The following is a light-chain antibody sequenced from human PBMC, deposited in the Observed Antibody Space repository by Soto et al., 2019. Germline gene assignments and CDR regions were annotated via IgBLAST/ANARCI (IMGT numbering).Light chain of an antibody. J-gene: IGKJ5*01. Sequence: DVVMTQTPLSLSVAPGQPASISCKSSQSLLHITGETFLFWYLQKPGQSPQLLIYEVSTRVSGVPDRVSGSGSGTDFTLEISRVETDDVCIYYCMQSTQLPPTFGHGTRLGIE. CDR2: EVS. CDR3: MQSTQLPPT. CDR1: QSLLHITGETF. V-gene: IGKV2D-29*02.